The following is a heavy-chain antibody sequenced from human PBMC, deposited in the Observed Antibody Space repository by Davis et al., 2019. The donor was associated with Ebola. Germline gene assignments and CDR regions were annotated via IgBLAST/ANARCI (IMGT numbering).Heavy chain of an antibody. Sequence: GESLKISCAASGFTFSDYYMSWIRQAPGKGLEWVSYISSSGSTIYYADSVKGRFTISRDNAKNSLYLQMNTLRAEDTAVYYCARALAAVGFNWFDPWGQGTLVTVSA. CDR2: ISSSGSTI. J-gene: IGHJ5*02. D-gene: IGHD6-13*01. V-gene: IGHV3-11*01. CDR1: GFTFSDYY. CDR3: ARALAAVGFNWFDP.